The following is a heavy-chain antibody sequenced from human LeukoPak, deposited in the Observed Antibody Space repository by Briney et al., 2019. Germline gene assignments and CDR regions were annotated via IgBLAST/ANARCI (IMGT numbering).Heavy chain of an antibody. CDR2: ISSSSSYI. J-gene: IGHJ5*02. CDR1: GFSFSSYT. CDR3: ARESTVTNWFDP. D-gene: IGHD4-17*01. Sequence: GGSLRLSCAASGFSFSSYTMNWVRQAPGKGLEWVSIISSSSSYIYYADSVKGRFTISRDNAKNSLYLQMNSLRAEDTAVYYCARESTVTNWFDPWGQGTLVTVSS. V-gene: IGHV3-21*01.